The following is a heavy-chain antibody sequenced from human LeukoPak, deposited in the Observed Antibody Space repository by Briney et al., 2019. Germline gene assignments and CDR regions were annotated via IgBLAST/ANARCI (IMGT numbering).Heavy chain of an antibody. Sequence: GGSLRLSCAASGFTFSSYWMHWVRQAPVKGLVWVSRINSDGSSTSYADSVKGRFTISRDNAKNTLYLQMNSLRAEDTAVYYCARDSYDILTGSDYWGQGTLVTVSS. CDR1: GFTFSSYW. CDR2: INSDGSST. D-gene: IGHD3-9*01. CDR3: ARDSYDILTGSDY. V-gene: IGHV3-74*01. J-gene: IGHJ4*02.